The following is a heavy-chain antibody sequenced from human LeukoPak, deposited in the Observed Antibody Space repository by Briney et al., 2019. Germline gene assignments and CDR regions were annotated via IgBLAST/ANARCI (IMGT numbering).Heavy chain of an antibody. CDR1: GFTFSSYA. CDR3: AGYCSGGSCSDNFDY. V-gene: IGHV3-30-3*01. D-gene: IGHD2-15*01. J-gene: IGHJ4*02. CDR2: ISYDGSNK. Sequence: GGSLRLSCAASGFTFSSYAMHWVRQAPGKGLEWVAVISYDGSNKYYADSVKGRFTISRDNFKNTLYLQMNSLRAEDTAVYYCAGYCSGGSCSDNFDYWGQGTLVTVSS.